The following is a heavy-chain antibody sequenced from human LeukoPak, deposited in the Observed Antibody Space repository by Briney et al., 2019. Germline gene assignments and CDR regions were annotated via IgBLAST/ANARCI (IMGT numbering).Heavy chain of an antibody. CDR1: GYSFTSYW. V-gene: IGHV5-51*01. CDR3: ARISGSQIDYYYYGMDV. Sequence: GESLKVSCKGSGYSFTSYWIGWVRQMPGKGLEWMGIIYPGDSDTRYSPSFQGQVTISVDKSISTAYLQWSSLKASDTAMYYCARISGSQIDYYYYGMDVWGQGTTVTVSS. CDR2: IYPGDSDT. D-gene: IGHD1-26*01. J-gene: IGHJ6*02.